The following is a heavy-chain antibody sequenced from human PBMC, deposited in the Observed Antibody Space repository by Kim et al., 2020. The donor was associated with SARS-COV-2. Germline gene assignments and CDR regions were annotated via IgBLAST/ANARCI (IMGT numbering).Heavy chain of an antibody. J-gene: IGHJ6*02. CDR2: IYYSGST. D-gene: IGHD3-10*01. CDR3: ARWTLSLPMVRGVVDV. CDR1: GGSISSGGYY. Sequence: SETLSLTCTVSGGSISSGGYYWSWIRQHPGKGLEWIGYIYYSGSTYYNPSLKSRVTISVDTSKNQFSLKLGSVTAADTAVYYCARWTLSLPMVRGVVDVWGQGTTVTVSS. V-gene: IGHV4-31*03.